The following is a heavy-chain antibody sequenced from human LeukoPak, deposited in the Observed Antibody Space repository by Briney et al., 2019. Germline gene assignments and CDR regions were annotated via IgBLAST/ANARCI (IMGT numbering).Heavy chain of an antibody. CDR1: GFTFSIYS. Sequence: QPGGSLRLSCAASGFTFSIYSMNWVRQAPGKGLEWLSIIYSGGSTYYADSVKGRFIISRDNSKNTLYLQMNSLRAEDTAVYYCAKKGYYDGSGYYMYYFDHWGQGTLVTVSS. CDR2: IYSGGST. D-gene: IGHD3-22*01. V-gene: IGHV3-53*01. CDR3: AKKGYYDGSGYYMYYFDH. J-gene: IGHJ4*02.